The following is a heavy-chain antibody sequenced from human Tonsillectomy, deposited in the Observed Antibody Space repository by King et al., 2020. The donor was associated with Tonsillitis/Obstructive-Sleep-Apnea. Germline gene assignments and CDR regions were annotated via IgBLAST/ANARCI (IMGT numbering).Heavy chain of an antibody. Sequence: QLVESGGGLVQPGGSLRLSCAASGFTFSSYSMNWVRQAPGKGLEWVSYISSSSSTIYYADSVKGRFTISRDNAKNSLYLQMNSLRDEDTAVYYCARDGLYCSSTSCYDAFDIWGQGTMVTVSS. CDR3: ARDGLYCSSTSCYDAFDI. CDR1: GFTFSSYS. J-gene: IGHJ3*02. CDR2: ISSSSSTI. V-gene: IGHV3-48*02. D-gene: IGHD2-2*01.